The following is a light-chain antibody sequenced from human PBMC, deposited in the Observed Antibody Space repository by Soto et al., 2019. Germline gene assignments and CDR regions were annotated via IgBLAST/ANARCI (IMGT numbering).Light chain of an antibody. J-gene: IGKJ1*01. CDR1: QNVRSY. CDR2: ETS. CDR3: QQTFSTPRT. Sequence: DTQVTQSPSSLSASVGDRVTITCRASQNVRSYLNWYQQKPGKAPNLLIYETSTLQSGVPSRFSGDGYGTDFTLSISSLHPEDFATYYCQQTFSTPRTFGQGTKV. V-gene: IGKV1-39*01.